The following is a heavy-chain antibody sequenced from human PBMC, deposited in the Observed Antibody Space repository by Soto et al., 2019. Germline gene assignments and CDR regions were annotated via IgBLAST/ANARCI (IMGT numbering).Heavy chain of an antibody. J-gene: IGHJ1*01. V-gene: IGHV2-5*02. D-gene: IGHD3-3*01. CDR1: GFSLSTSGVG. Sequence: QITLKESGPTLVKPTQTLTLTCTFSGFSLSTSGVGVGWIRQPPGKALEWLAVIYWDDDERYSPSLKSSLTTTKDTSKTQVVLTMTTVDPVDTATYYCAHGVGSGNSAYFQHWGQGTLVTVSS. CDR3: AHGVGSGNSAYFQH. CDR2: IYWDDDE.